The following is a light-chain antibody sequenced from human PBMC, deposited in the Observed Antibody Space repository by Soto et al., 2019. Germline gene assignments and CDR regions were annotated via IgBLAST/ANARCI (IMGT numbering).Light chain of an antibody. V-gene: IGKV1-5*01. Sequence: DIQITQSPSTLSATAGDRVTITCRASHSIISWLAWYQHKPGKAPKLLIYDASNLDSGVPSRFSGSGSGTEFSLTISNLQPDDCATYYCQQYENYWTFGQGAKV. CDR2: DAS. J-gene: IGKJ1*01. CDR1: HSIISW. CDR3: QQYENYWT.